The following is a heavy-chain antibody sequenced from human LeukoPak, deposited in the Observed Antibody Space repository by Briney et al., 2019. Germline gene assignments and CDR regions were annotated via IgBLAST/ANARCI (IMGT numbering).Heavy chain of an antibody. J-gene: IGHJ4*02. CDR2: IYSSGST. Sequence: KASETLSLTCTVSGGSISSYYWNWIRQPPGKGLEWIGHIYSSGSTKYNPSLKRRVTISVDTSKNQFSLKLISVTAADTAVYYCARGQLATGIFDHWGQGTLVTVSS. D-gene: IGHD6-6*01. CDR3: ARGQLATGIFDH. CDR1: GGSISSYY. V-gene: IGHV4-59*01.